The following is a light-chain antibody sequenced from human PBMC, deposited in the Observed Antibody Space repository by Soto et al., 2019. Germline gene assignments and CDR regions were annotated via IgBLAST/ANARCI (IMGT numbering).Light chain of an antibody. CDR3: MQGTHWPIT. Sequence: DVVMTQSPRSLPVTLGQPASLSCRSTQGLVHRDGIAYFRWFXQRPGRSPRRLIYKVSNRDSGVPARFSGSVSGTDFALKISRVEAEDVGVYYCMQGTHWPITFGQGKRLEIK. J-gene: IGKJ5*01. CDR1: QGLVHRDGIAY. CDR2: KVS. V-gene: IGKV2-30*02.